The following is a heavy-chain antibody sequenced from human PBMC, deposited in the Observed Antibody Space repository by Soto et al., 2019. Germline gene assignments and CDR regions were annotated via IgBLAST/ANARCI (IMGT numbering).Heavy chain of an antibody. Sequence: LRLSCTASGFTFRTYAMTWFRQAPGKGLEWVSAISGSAGTFYATSVKGRFTISRDNSRSTVYLQMHSLRAEDSAIYYCAKEKDYDFNWGSDRFTSHYWGRGTLVTVYS. J-gene: IGHJ4*02. CDR3: AKEKDYDFNWGSDRFTSHY. CDR2: ISGSAGT. V-gene: IGHV3-23*01. CDR1: GFTFRTYA. D-gene: IGHD3-16*02.